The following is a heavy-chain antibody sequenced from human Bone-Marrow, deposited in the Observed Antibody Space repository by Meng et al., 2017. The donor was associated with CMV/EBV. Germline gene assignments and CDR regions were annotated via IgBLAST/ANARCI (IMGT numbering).Heavy chain of an antibody. CDR2: IDYSGST. CDR1: GGSVSSGSYY. J-gene: IGHJ6*02. CDR3: ARDVRRRVFGVVIPRNYGMDV. Sequence: SETLSLTCTVSGGSVSSGSYYWSWIRQPPGKGLEWIGYIDYSGSTNYNPSLKSRLTISVDTSKNQFSLKLSSVTAADTAVYYCARDVRRRVFGVVIPRNYGMDVWGQGTTVTVSS. V-gene: IGHV4-61*01. D-gene: IGHD3-3*01.